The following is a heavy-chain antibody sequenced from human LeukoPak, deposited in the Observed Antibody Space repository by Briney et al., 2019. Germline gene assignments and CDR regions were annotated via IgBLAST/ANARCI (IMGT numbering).Heavy chain of an antibody. J-gene: IGHJ6*02. CDR1: GGSISSGGYY. Sequence: SETLSLTCTVSGGSISSGGYYWSWIRQHPGKGLEWIGYIYYSGSTYYSPSLKSRVTISVDTSKNQFSLKLSSVTAADTAVYYCARLGTIAAAGSTTNYYYYGMDVWGQGTTVTVSS. CDR3: ARLGTIAAAGSTTNYYYYGMDV. D-gene: IGHD6-13*01. V-gene: IGHV4-31*03. CDR2: IYYSGST.